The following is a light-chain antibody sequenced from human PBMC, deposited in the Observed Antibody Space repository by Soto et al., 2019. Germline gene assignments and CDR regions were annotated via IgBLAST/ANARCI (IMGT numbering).Light chain of an antibody. J-gene: IGKJ4*01. CDR3: QQLRSYPST. CDR2: DAS. CDR1: QGSRNY. Sequence: IQLTQSPSSLSLSGGDRVTVTCRARQGSRNYLSGYQQKPGKAPNLLICDASTLYSGVPSRFSGSGSGTDFTLTISRLQPEDFADYYCQQLRSYPSTFGGGTKVEI. V-gene: IGKV1-9*01.